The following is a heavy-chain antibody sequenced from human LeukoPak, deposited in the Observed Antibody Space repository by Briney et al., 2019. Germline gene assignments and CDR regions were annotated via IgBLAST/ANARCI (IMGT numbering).Heavy chain of an antibody. D-gene: IGHD2-2*02. J-gene: IGHJ3*02. CDR3: TTDGQYQLLYEAFDI. Sequence: PGGSLRLSCTASGFTFGDYAMSWVRQAPGKGLEWVGFIRSKAYGGTTEYAASVKGRFTISRDDSKSIAYLQMNSLKTEDTAVYYCTTDGQYQLLYEAFDIWGQGTMVTVSS. CDR1: GFTFGDYA. V-gene: IGHV3-49*04. CDR2: IRSKAYGGTT.